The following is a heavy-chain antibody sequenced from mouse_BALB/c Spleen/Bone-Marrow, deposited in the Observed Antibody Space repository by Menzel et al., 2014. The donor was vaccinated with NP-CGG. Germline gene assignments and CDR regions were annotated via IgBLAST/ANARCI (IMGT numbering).Heavy chain of an antibody. CDR3: TVPFGPGFDY. CDR1: GFTFSSYW. CDR2: IRLKSNNYET. V-gene: IGHV6-6*02. J-gene: IGHJ2*01. Sequence: EVMLVESGGGLVQPGGSTKLSCVASGFTFSSYWMNWVRQSPEKGLEWVAEIRLKSNNYETHYAESVKGRFTISRDDSKSSVYLQMNNLRGEDTGIYFCTVPFGPGFDYWGPGTTLTVAS.